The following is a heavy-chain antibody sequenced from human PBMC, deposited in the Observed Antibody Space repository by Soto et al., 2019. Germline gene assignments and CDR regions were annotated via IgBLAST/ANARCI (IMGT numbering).Heavy chain of an antibody. D-gene: IGHD2-8*02. CDR1: GITFNTAW. CDR3: TTDGGVSAYPLFWA. V-gene: IGHV3-15*01. CDR2: LKSKSDGGTS. J-gene: IGHJ5*02. Sequence: EVQLVESGGGLVKPGGSLRLSCVASGITFNTAWMSWVRQAPGKGLEWVARLKSKSDGGTSDYAAPVKGRFTISRDESKNTLYLQMNSLKTEDTAVYHCTTDGGVSAYPLFWAWGQGTLVTVSS.